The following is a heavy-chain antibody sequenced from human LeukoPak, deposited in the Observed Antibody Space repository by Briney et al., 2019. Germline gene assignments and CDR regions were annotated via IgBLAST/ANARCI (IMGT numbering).Heavy chain of an antibody. Sequence: PGGSLRLSCAASGFTFDDYAMSWVRQAPGKGLEWVSGINWNGDNTGYADSVKGRFTISRDDSKNTAYLQMNSLKTEDTAVYYCAKDREVTTVGYWGQGTLVTVSS. V-gene: IGHV3-20*04. J-gene: IGHJ4*02. CDR2: INWNGDNT. D-gene: IGHD4-17*01. CDR3: AKDREVTTVGY. CDR1: GFTFDDYA.